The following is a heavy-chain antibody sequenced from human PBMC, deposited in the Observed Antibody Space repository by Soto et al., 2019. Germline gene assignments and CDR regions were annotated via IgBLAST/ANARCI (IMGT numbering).Heavy chain of an antibody. CDR2: IFHSGST. Sequence: NPSETLSLTCTVSGGSISSSSYYWGWIRQPPGKGLEWIGSIFHSGSTFYNPSLKSRVTISVDTSKNQFSLELSSVAAADTAVYYCARQILTGTTSDYWGQGTLVTVSS. D-gene: IGHD1-7*01. J-gene: IGHJ4*02. CDR1: GGSISSSSYY. CDR3: ARQILTGTTSDY. V-gene: IGHV4-39*01.